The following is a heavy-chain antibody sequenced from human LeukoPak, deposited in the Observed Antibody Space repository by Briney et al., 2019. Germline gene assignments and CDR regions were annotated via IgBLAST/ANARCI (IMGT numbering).Heavy chain of an antibody. CDR3: ARHLGGSSSDY. Sequence: SETLSLTCTVSGFSIRSGYYWGWVRQPPGKGLEWIGTIFHSGSTYYNPSLKSRVIVSVDTSKNQFSLKLSSVTAADTAVYYCARHLGGSSSDYWGQGTLVTVSS. V-gene: IGHV4-38-2*02. D-gene: IGHD6-6*01. CDR2: IFHSGST. CDR1: GFSIRSGYY. J-gene: IGHJ4*02.